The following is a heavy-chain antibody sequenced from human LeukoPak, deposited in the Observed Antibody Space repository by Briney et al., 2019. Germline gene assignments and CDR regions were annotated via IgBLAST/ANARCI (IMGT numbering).Heavy chain of an antibody. CDR3: AQGGRITMVRGVQRDHYFNY. V-gene: IGHV3-30*02. CDR1: GFTFSSYG. D-gene: IGHD3-10*01. CDR2: IRYDGSYK. Sequence: GGSLRLSCAASGFTFSSYGMHWVRQAPGKGLEWVTFIRYDGSYKYYADSVKGRFSISIDNSENTLYLQMNSLRAEDTAVYYCAQGGRITMVRGVQRDHYFNYWGQGTLVTVSS. J-gene: IGHJ4*02.